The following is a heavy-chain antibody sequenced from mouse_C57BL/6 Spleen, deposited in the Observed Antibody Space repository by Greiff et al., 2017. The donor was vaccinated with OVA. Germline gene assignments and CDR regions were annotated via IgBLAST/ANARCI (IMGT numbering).Heavy chain of an antibody. V-gene: IGHV1-12*01. D-gene: IGHD2-4*01. CDR3: ARGHYDYDRHYFDY. J-gene: IGHJ2*01. CDR2: IYPGNGDT. CDR1: GYTFTSYN. Sequence: QVQLKQSGAELVRPGASVKMSCKASGYTFTSYNMHWVKQTPRQGLEWIGAIYPGNGDTSYNQKFKGKATLTVDKSSSTAYMQLSSLTSEDSAVYFCARGHYDYDRHYFDYWGQGTTLTVSS.